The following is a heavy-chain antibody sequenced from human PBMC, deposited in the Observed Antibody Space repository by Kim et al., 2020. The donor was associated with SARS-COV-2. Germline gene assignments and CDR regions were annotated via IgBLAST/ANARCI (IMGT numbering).Heavy chain of an antibody. J-gene: IGHJ4*02. Sequence: ASVKVSCKASGYTFTGYYIHWVRQAPGQGLEWMGNINPKSGATTYAQRFQGRVTMTRDTSISTAYMELGGLRSDDTALYYCAREGSTTMTQDFDYRGQGALVAVSA. CDR1: GYTFTGYY. CDR2: INPKSGAT. V-gene: IGHV1-2*02. CDR3: AREGSTTMTQDFDY. D-gene: IGHD4-17*01.